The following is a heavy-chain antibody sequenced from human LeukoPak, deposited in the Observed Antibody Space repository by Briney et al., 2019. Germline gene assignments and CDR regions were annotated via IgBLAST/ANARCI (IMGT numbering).Heavy chain of an antibody. D-gene: IGHD6-19*01. CDR1: GFTFSSYW. V-gene: IGHV3-7*01. Sequence: PGGSLRLSCAASGFTFSSYWMSWVRQAPGKGLEWVANIKQDGSEKYYVDSVKGRFTISRDNAENSVYLQMNSLRAEDTAIYYCTGESAARTIAVADHWGQGTLVTVSS. J-gene: IGHJ5*02. CDR3: TGESAARTIAVADH. CDR2: IKQDGSEK.